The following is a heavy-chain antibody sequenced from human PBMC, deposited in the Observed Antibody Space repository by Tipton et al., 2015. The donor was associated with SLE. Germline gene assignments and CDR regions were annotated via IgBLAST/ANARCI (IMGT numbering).Heavy chain of an antibody. Sequence: SLRLSCAASGFTFSSTWLCWVRQAPGKGLEWVANIRHDGNEMYYVDSVKGRFTISRDNAKNSLYLQMNSLSAEDTAVYFCARDTSLSSYHPYFDYWGQGTLVTVSS. J-gene: IGHJ4*02. CDR3: ARDTSLSSYHPYFDY. V-gene: IGHV3-7*01. CDR2: IRHDGNEM. D-gene: IGHD3-22*01. CDR1: GFTFSSTW.